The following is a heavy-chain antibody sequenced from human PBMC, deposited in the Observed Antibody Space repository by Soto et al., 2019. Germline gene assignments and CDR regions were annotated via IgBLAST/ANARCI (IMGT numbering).Heavy chain of an antibody. Sequence: QVQLVQSGAEVKKPGASVKVSCKASGYTFTSYGISWVRQAPGQGLEGMGWISAYNGNTNYAQKLQGRVTMTTDTSTSTAYMELRSLRSDDTAVYYCARTGSSGWYQSRSSFYYMDVWGKGTTVTVSS. CDR2: ISAYNGNT. J-gene: IGHJ6*03. CDR1: GYTFTSYG. D-gene: IGHD6-19*01. V-gene: IGHV1-18*01. CDR3: ARTGSSGWYQSRSSFYYMDV.